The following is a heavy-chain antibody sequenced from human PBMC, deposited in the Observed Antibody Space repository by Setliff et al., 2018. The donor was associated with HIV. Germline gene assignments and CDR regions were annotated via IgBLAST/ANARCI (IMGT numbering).Heavy chain of an antibody. CDR3: ARRGPDQGITMVRGVTCAFDI. D-gene: IGHD3-10*01. Sequence: PGESLKISCKGSGYSFTSYWIGWVRQMPGKGLEWMGIIYPGDSYTNYNPSFQGHVTMSSDKSISAAYLQWSSLKASDTAMYYCARRGPDQGITMVRGVTCAFDIWGQGTMVTVSS. J-gene: IGHJ3*02. V-gene: IGHV5-51*01. CDR2: IYPGDSYT. CDR1: GYSFTSYW.